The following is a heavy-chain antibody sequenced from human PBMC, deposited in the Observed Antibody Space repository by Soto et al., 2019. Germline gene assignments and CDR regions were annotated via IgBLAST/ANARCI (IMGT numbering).Heavy chain of an antibody. CDR3: ARVRVSAAAGKMEGGWFDS. CDR2: IISIFGTA. V-gene: IGHV1-69*12. Sequence: QVQLVQSGAEVKKPGSSVKVSGKASGGTFSSYAISWLRQAPGQGLEWMGGIISIFGTANSAQKFQGRVTITADESTSTAAMERSSQRSEDTAVYFCARVRVSAAAGKMEGGWFDSGDHGTLVTGSS. D-gene: IGHD6-13*01. J-gene: IGHJ5*01. CDR1: GGTFSSYA.